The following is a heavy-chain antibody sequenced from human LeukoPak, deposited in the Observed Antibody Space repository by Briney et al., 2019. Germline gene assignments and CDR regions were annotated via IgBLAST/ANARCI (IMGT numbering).Heavy chain of an antibody. CDR1: GFILSNYG. CDR2: MWFDESNK. CDR3: ARGPPKAVPAVIVDYYGMDV. J-gene: IGHJ6*02. V-gene: IGHV3-33*01. Sequence: GGSLRLSCAASGFILSNYGIPWVRQAPGKGLEWVAVMWFDESNKHYADSVKGRITISRDNSKNTVNLQVNSLRAEDSAVYYCARGPPKAVPAVIVDYYGMDVWGQGTTVTVSS. D-gene: IGHD2-2*01.